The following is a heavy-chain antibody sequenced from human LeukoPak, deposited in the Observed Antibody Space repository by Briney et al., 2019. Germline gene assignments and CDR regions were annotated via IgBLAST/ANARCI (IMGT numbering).Heavy chain of an antibody. D-gene: IGHD3-10*01. Sequence: SETLSLTCAVYGGSFSGYYWSWIRQPPGKGLEWIGEINHSGSTNYNPSLKSRVTISVDTSKNQFSLKLSSVTAVDTAVYYCASLGSPYYYYGMDVWGQGTTVTVSS. CDR2: INHSGST. CDR3: ASLGSPYYYYGMDV. CDR1: GGSFSGYY. V-gene: IGHV4-34*01. J-gene: IGHJ6*02.